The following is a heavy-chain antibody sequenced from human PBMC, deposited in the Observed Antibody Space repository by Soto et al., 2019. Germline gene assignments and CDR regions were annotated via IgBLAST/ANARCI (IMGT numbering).Heavy chain of an antibody. Sequence: QVQLVQSGAEVKKSGSSVKVSCKASGGTFSSYAISWVRQAPGQGLEWMGGIIPIFGTANYAQKFQGRVTITADESTSTAYMELSSLRSEDTAVYYCVRGFTELGYCSGGSCDYYGMDVWGQGTTVTVSS. V-gene: IGHV1-69*12. D-gene: IGHD2-15*01. CDR2: IIPIFGTA. CDR1: GGTFSSYA. CDR3: VRGFTELGYCSGGSCDYYGMDV. J-gene: IGHJ6*02.